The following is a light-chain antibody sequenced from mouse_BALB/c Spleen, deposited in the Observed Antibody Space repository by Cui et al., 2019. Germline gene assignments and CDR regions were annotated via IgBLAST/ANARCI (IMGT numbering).Light chain of an antibody. Sequence: QIVLTQSPALMSASPGEKVTMTCSASSSVSYMYWYQQKPRASPKPWIYLTSNLAYGVPARFSGSGSGTSYSLTISSMEAEDAATYYCQQWSSNPPTFGSGTKLEIK. CDR1: SSVSY. V-gene: IGKV4-68*01. J-gene: IGKJ4*01. CDR3: QQWSSNPPT. CDR2: LTS.